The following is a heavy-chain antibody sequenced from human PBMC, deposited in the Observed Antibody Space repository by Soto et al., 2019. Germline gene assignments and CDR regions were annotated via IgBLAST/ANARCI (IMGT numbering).Heavy chain of an antibody. D-gene: IGHD3-3*01. CDR2: IIPIFGTT. V-gene: IGHV1-69*01. J-gene: IGHJ4*02. CDR1: ADSFSSYG. Sequence: QVQLVQSGAEVKEPGSAVKVSCKAPADSFSSYGISWVRQAPGQGLEWMGGIIPIFGTTNYAEKFQGRVTITADQSTNTAYVELSSLSSEDTALYYCARVFPDGWVEPGVVRGYLDTWGRGTLVTVSS. CDR3: ARVFPDGWVEPGVVRGYLDT.